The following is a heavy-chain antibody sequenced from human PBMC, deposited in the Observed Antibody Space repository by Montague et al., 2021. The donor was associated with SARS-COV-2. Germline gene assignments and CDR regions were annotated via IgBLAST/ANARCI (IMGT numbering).Heavy chain of an antibody. J-gene: IGHJ4*02. Sequence: SETLSLTCTVSGGSLSSNCYYWGWLRQPPGQGLVWFGSNYCSGNSYSYPYIKSLVTISVYTSKNQFSLKLSSVTAADASVYYCARQMGQSSIFGVVSQYYFDYWGQGTLVTVSS. D-gene: IGHD3-3*01. CDR2: NYCSGNS. V-gene: IGHV4-39*01. CDR3: ARQMGQSSIFGVVSQYYFDY. CDR1: GGSLSSNCYY.